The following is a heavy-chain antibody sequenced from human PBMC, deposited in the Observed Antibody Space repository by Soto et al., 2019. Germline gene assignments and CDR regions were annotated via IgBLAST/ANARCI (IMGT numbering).Heavy chain of an antibody. Sequence: GGSLRLSCTASGFTVGYYAMSWVRQAPGKGLEWVGFIRSKAYGGTTEYAASVKGRFTISRDDSKSFAYLQRNSLKTEAPAVYYCTSVGSGWTGWFDPWGQGTLVTVSS. D-gene: IGHD6-19*01. CDR1: GFTVGYYA. CDR2: IRSKAYGGTT. CDR3: TSVGSGWTGWFDP. J-gene: IGHJ5*02. V-gene: IGHV3-49*04.